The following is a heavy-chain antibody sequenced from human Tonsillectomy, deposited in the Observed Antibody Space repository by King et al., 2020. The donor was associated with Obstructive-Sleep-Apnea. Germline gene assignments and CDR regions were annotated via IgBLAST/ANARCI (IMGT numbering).Heavy chain of an antibody. J-gene: IGHJ2*01. CDR1: GGSFSGSY. D-gene: IGHD3-22*01. V-gene: IGHV4-34*01. CDR2: INHSGST. CDR3: ARGQGFYETSGFSNWYFDL. Sequence: VQLQQWGAGLLKPSETLSLTCAVYGGSFSGSYWSWIRQPPGKGLEWVGEINHSGSTNYNPSLKSRVTISVDPSKNQFSLKLTSVTATDTAVYYCARGQGFYETSGFSNWYFDLWGRGTPVTVSS.